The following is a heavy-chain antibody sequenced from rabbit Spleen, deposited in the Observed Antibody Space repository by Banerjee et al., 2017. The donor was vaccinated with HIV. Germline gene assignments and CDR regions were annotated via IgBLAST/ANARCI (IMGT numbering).Heavy chain of an antibody. J-gene: IGHJ4*01. CDR2: INIVTGKS. CDR1: GFSFSSSYW. CDR3: ARDGSGWGANFNL. Sequence: QEQLEESGGDLVKPEGSLTLTCTASGFSFSSSYWICWVRQAPGKGLEWIACINIVTGKSVYASWAKGRFMMSRTSSTTVTLQMTSLTAADMATYFCARDGSGWGANFNLWGPGTLVTVS. D-gene: IGHD4-1*01. V-gene: IGHV1S45*01.